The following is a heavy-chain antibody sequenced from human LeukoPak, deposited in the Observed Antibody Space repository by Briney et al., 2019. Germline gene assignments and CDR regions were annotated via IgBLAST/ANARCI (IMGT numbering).Heavy chain of an antibody. J-gene: IGHJ4*02. Sequence: SETLSLTCTVSGGSISGYYWSWIRQPAGKGLELIGRIYSSGSTNYNPSLKSRVTMSVDTSKNQSSLKLSSVTAADTAVYYCARNYGGAYYLDYWGQGTLVTVSS. V-gene: IGHV4-4*07. CDR3: ARNYGGAYYLDY. D-gene: IGHD4/OR15-4a*01. CDR2: IYSSGST. CDR1: GGSISGYY.